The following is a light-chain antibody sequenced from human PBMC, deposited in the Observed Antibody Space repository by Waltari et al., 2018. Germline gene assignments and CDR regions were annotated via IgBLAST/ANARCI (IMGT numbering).Light chain of an antibody. CDR3: QSTDRSDRWV. CDR2: KDT. Sequence: SYELTQPPSVSVSPAQTAAITCSGEALPKQYAYWYQQKPGQAPVLFIYKDTDRPSGIPERFSGSTSGTTVTLTISGVQAEDEADYYCQSTDRSDRWVFGGGTKLTVL. J-gene: IGLJ3*02. V-gene: IGLV3-25*03. CDR1: ALPKQY.